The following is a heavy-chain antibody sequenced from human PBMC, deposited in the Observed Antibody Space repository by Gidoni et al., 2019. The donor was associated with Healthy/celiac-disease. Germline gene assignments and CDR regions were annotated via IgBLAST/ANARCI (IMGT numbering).Heavy chain of an antibody. CDR1: VFPFSRYG. J-gene: IGHJ6*02. CDR3: AKGTGDRRGYYYGMDV. D-gene: IGHD7-27*01. CDR2: ISEDGSNK. V-gene: IGHV3-30*18. Sequence: QVQLVESGGGVVPPGRSLRLSCASSVFPFSRYGRHWVRQAPGKGVEGVAVISEDGSNKYYADSVKGRFTISRDNSKNTLYLQMNSLRAEDTAVYYCAKGTGDRRGYYYGMDVWGQGTTVTVSS.